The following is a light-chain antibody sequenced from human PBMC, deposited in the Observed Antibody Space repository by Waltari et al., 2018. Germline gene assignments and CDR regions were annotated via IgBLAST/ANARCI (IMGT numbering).Light chain of an antibody. CDR2: GAS. J-gene: IGKJ2*01. Sequence: EIVMTQSPATLSVSPGERATLSCRASQSVSNNLAWYQQQPGQDPRLLIYGASTRATGLPVRFSGSGSGTEFTLTISSLQSEDFAVYYCQQYNNWPLTFGQGTKLEIK. CDR3: QQYNNWPLT. V-gene: IGKV3-15*01. CDR1: QSVSNN.